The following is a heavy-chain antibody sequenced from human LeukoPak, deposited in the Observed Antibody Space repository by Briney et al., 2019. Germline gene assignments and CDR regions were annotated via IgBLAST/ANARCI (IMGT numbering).Heavy chain of an antibody. CDR3: AKRGAEVGVTVAPGDY. CDR1: GFIVSGTY. V-gene: IGHV3-53*01. J-gene: IGHJ4*02. D-gene: IGHD3-16*02. Sequence: PGGSLRLSCAASGFIVSGTYMTWVRQAPGKGLECVSIIYSGGDTYYADSVKGRFTISRDNSKNTLYLQMNSLRAEDTAVYYCAKRGAEVGVTVAPGDYWGQGTLVTVSS. CDR2: IYSGGDT.